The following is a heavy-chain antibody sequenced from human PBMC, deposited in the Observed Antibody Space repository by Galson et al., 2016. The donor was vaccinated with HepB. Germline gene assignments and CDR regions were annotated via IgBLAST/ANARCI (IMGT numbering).Heavy chain of an antibody. CDR3: CGVDYYDSSGYPITSDY. D-gene: IGHD3-22*01. V-gene: IGHV3-21*01. J-gene: IGHJ4*02. CDR2: ISSSSTYI. CDR1: GFTFSSYT. Sequence: SLRLSCAASGFTFSSYTMNWVRQAPGKGLEWVSSISSSSTYIYFADSVKGRFTISRDNAKNSLYLQMNSLRAEDTAVYYCCGVDYYDSSGYPITSDYWGQGTLVTVSS.